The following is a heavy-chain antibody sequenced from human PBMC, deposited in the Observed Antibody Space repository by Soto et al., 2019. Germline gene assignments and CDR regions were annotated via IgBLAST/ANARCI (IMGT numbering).Heavy chain of an antibody. D-gene: IGHD6-13*01. J-gene: IGHJ4*02. V-gene: IGHV4-34*01. Sequence: SETLSLTCAVYGGSFSGYYWSWIRQPPGKGLEWIGEINHSGSTNYNPSLKSRVTISVDTSKNQFSLKLSSVTAADTAVYYCARAKPSTIAAAGNFDYWGQGTLVTVSS. CDR3: ARAKPSTIAAAGNFDY. CDR2: INHSGST. CDR1: GGSFSGYY.